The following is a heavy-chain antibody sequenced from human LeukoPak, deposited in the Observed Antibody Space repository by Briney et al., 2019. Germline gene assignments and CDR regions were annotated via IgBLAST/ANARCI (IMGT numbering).Heavy chain of an antibody. Sequence: SETLSLTCTVSGVSISSGYYYWAWIRQPPGRGLECIASILYSGSTYYDPSFNGRVTLSVDTSKNQFSLRLSSVTAADTAIYYCARHTIDTTLGGVPDYFDAWGQGTPVTVSS. CDR1: GVSISSGYYY. CDR3: ARHTIDTTLGGVPDYFDA. J-gene: IGHJ5*02. CDR2: ILYSGST. D-gene: IGHD3-16*01. V-gene: IGHV4-39*07.